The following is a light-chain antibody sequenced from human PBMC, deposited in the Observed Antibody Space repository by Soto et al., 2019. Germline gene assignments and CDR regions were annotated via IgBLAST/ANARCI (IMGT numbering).Light chain of an antibody. CDR1: QSITSF. CDR3: QQNHSPPPIT. J-gene: IGKJ5*01. V-gene: IGKV1-39*01. CDR2: AAS. Sequence: DIQMTQSPSSLSASVGDRVTITCRASQSITSFLNWYQQKPGKAPKLLIYAASSLESGVPSRFSGSGSGTDFTLTISSLQPEDFATYYCQQNHSPPPITFGQGTRLESK.